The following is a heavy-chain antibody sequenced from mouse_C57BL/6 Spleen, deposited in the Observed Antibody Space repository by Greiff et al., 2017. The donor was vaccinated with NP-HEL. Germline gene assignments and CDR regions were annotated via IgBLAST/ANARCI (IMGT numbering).Heavy chain of an antibody. CDR3: ARTLYYSNYFFAY. V-gene: IGHV1-52*01. Sequence: VQLQESGAELVRPGSSVKLSCKASGYTFTSYWMHWVKQRPIQGLEWIGNIDPSDSETHYNQKFKDKATLTVDKSSSTAYMQLSSLTSEDSAVYYCARTLYYSNYFFAYWGQGTLVTVSA. D-gene: IGHD2-5*01. CDR2: IDPSDSET. CDR1: GYTFTSYW. J-gene: IGHJ3*01.